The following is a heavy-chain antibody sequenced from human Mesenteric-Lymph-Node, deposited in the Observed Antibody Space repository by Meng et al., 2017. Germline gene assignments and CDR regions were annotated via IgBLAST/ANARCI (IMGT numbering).Heavy chain of an antibody. CDR2: IESSSTYI. CDR3: AREDGIVGASSAFDI. D-gene: IGHD1-26*01. V-gene: IGHV3-21*01. J-gene: IGHJ3*02. CDR1: GFSFSTYS. Sequence: GESLKISCAASGFSFSTYSMNWVRQAPGKGLEWVSSIESSSTYIYYADSVKGRFTISRDNAKNSLYLQMSSLRADDSGIYYCAREDGIVGASSAFDIWGQGTMVTVSS.